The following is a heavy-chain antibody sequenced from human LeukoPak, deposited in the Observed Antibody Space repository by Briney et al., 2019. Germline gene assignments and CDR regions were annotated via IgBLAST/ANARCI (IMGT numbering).Heavy chain of an antibody. CDR1: GFTFSSYE. CDR2: ISSSSNYI. Sequence: GGSLRLSCAASGFTFSSYEMNWVRQAPGKGLEWVSSISSSSNYIYYADSVRGRFTISRDNAKNSLYLQMNSLRAEDTAVYYCAELGITMIGGVWGKGTTVTISS. D-gene: IGHD3-10*02. CDR3: AELGITMIGGV. J-gene: IGHJ6*04. V-gene: IGHV3-21*01.